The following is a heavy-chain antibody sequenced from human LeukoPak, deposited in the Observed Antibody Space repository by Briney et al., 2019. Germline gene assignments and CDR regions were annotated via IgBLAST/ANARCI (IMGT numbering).Heavy chain of an antibody. V-gene: IGHV3-30-3*01. D-gene: IGHD3-10*01. CDR3: ARDPFGGMPDYLDL. CDR2: IAYNCNPT. Sequence: SGSSLRLSCVASGFDFHDNAMHWVRQAPGKGLEWVAVIAYNCNPTIYTDCVKGRFTIARDNYKNTLFLQMDSLTTEDTAVYYCARDPFGGMPDYLDLWGQGTLVTVSS. CDR1: GFDFHDNA. J-gene: IGHJ4*02.